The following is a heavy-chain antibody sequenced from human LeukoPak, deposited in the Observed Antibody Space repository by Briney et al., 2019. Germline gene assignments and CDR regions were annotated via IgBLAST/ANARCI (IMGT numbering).Heavy chain of an antibody. Sequence: GRSLRLSCAASGFTFDDYAMHWVRQAPGKGLEWVLGISWNSGSIGYADSVKGRFTISRDNAKNSLYLQMNSLRAEDTALYYCAGPGRYGANLDDAFDIWGQGTMVTVSS. CDR2: ISWNSGSI. D-gene: IGHD4/OR15-4a*01. CDR3: AGPGRYGANLDDAFDI. J-gene: IGHJ3*02. CDR1: GFTFDDYA. V-gene: IGHV3-9*01.